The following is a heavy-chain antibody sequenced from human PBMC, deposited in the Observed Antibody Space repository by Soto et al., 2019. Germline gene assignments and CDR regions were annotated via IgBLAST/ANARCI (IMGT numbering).Heavy chain of an antibody. Sequence: QVQLQESGPGLVKPSQTLSLTCTVSGGSISSGDYYWSWIRQPPGKGLEWIGSIYYSGSTYYNPSLKIPVXTXVYXSMNPSSLKLSSVTAAAAAVYYCALSCGNSVFFDYWGPGTLVTVSS. CDR1: GGSISSGDYY. J-gene: IGHJ4*02. D-gene: IGHD2-21*02. CDR3: ALSCGNSVFFDY. CDR2: IYYSGST. V-gene: IGHV4-30-4*01.